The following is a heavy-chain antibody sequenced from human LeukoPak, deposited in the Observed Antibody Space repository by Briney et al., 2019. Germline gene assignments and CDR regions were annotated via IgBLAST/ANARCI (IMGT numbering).Heavy chain of an antibody. CDR2: IEFDGSTI. Sequence: GGTLRLSCAASGFTFRNYGMHWVRQAPGKGLEWVAFIEFDGSTIYSADSVKGRFTISRDNSKSTLYLQMNSLRPEDTALYYCTNHISVHCTRTSCSDYWGQGALITVSS. CDR3: TNHISVHCTRTSCSDY. CDR1: GFTFRNYG. V-gene: IGHV3-30*02. D-gene: IGHD2-2*01. J-gene: IGHJ4*02.